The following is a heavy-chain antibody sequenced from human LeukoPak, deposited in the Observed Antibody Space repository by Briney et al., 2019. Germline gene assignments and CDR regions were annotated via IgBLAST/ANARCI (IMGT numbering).Heavy chain of an antibody. D-gene: IGHD6-19*01. CDR2: IIGSGATT. J-gene: IGHJ5*02. Sequence: GGSLRLSCAASGFTFSNYAMSWVRQAPGKGLEWVAAIIGSGATTHYGNSVKGRFTISRDNSKNILYLQMNSLGADDTAVYYCAKDRGSTGWYSWGQGTLVTVSS. CDR3: AKDRGSTGWYS. V-gene: IGHV3-23*01. CDR1: GFTFSNYA.